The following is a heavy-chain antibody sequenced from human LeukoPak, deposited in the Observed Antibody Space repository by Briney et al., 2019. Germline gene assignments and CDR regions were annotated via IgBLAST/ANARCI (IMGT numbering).Heavy chain of an antibody. V-gene: IGHV3-74*01. CDR3: ATKQWLAPPPDS. J-gene: IGHJ4*02. CDR2: INTDGTVT. Sequence: GGSLRLSCAASGFTFSKYWMLWVRQDPGKGLESVSRINTDGTVTTYADSVKGRFTVSRDSADNTMFLQMNSVRDEDTAVYYCATKQWLAPPPDSWGQGTPVTVSS. D-gene: IGHD6-19*01. CDR1: GFTFSKYW.